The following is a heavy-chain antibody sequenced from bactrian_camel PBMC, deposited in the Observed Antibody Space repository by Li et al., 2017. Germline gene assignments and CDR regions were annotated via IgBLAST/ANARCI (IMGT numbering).Heavy chain of an antibody. D-gene: IGHD5*01. J-gene: IGHJ6*01. Sequence: HVQLVESGGGLVQPGGSLTLSCEASESIYRFCMGWFRQAPGKEREGVAAIGSDGRTNYADSVKGRFTISRDDGKNTVYLQMNSLKPEDTAVYYCVKDGEDGGWYFGNWGQGTQVTVS. V-gene: IGHV3S53*01. CDR2: IGSDGRT. CDR3: VKDGEDGGWYFGN. CDR1: ESIYRFC.